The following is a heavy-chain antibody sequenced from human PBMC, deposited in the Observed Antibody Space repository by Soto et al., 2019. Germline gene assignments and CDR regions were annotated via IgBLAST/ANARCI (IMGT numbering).Heavy chain of an antibody. CDR2: IIPIFGTA. CDR3: ARVAYSSSWTSYYYYCGMDV. J-gene: IGHJ6*02. Sequence: SVKVSCKASGGTFSSYAISWVRQAPGQGLEWMGGIIPIFGTANYAQKFQGRVTITADESTSTAYMELSSLRSEDTAVYYCARVAYSSSWTSYYYYCGMDVWGQGTTVTVSS. D-gene: IGHD6-13*01. CDR1: GGTFSSYA. V-gene: IGHV1-69*13.